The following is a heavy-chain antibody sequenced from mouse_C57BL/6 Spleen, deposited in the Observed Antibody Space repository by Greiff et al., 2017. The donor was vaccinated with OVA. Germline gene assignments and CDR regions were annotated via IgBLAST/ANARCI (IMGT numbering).Heavy chain of an antibody. CDR1: GFSLTSYG. CDR2: LWSGGST. D-gene: IGHD1-1*01. CDR3: ARAPGGYYGAMDD. J-gene: IGHJ4*01. V-gene: IGHV2-2*01. Sequence: QVQLKQSGPGLVQPSQSLSISCTASGFSLTSYGVHWVRQSPGKGLEWLGVLWSGGSTDYNAAFITRLSISKDNSYSQVFFKMNRPQADDTVIYYCARAPGGYYGAMDDWGQGTSVTVSS.